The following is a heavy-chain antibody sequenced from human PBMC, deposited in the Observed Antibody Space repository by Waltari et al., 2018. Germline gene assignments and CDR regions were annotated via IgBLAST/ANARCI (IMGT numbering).Heavy chain of an antibody. CDR3: AREFAYYYDSSGYYSGGYFDY. CDR1: GGSISSYY. V-gene: IGHV4-4*07. Sequence: QVQLQESGPGLVKPSETLSLTCTVSGGSISSYYWSWIRQPAGKGLEWIGRIYTSGSTNYTPALKSRVTMSVDTSKNQFSLKLSSVTAADTAVYYCAREFAYYYDSSGYYSGGYFDYWGQGTLVTVSS. CDR2: IYTSGST. J-gene: IGHJ4*02. D-gene: IGHD3-22*01.